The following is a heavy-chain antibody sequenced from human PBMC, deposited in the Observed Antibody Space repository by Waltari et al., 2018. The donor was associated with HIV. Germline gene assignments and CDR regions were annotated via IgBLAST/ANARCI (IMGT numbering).Heavy chain of an antibody. Sequence: EVQLVASGGGLIEPGGSLRVSCAASGFTIRSNYMSWVRQAPGKGLECVLVIYSGGSIYYAGAVKGRFISSKDDSKNTGSLHMNSLRAEDTAVYYLARDPRSSGYYGMDVWGQGIKVTFS. D-gene: IGHD1-26*01. CDR1: GFTIRSNY. CDR3: ARDPRSSGYYGMDV. CDR2: IYSGGSI. J-gene: IGHJ6*02. V-gene: IGHV3-53*01.